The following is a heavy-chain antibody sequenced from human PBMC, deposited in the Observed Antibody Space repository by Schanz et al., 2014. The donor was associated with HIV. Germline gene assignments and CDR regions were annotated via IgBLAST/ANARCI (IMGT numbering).Heavy chain of an antibody. D-gene: IGHD3-22*01. CDR2: IHPSGGNT. Sequence: PASGFTFRTHGIHWVRQAPGKGLEWDLAIHPSGGNTYSADSVKGRFTISRDNAKNSLYLQMKSLRAEDTAVYYCAKDPHWNYYDSSGYPYYFDYWGQGTLVTVSS. CDR1: GFTFRTHG. CDR3: AKDPHWNYYDSSGYPYYFDY. V-gene: IGHV3-21*01. J-gene: IGHJ4*02.